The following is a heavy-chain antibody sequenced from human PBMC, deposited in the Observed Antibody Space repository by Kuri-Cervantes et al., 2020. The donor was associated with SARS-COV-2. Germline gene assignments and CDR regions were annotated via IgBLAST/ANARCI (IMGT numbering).Heavy chain of an antibody. CDR2: ISYDGSNK. CDR3: TRNVLWLGELGDAFDV. V-gene: IGHV3-30-3*01. CDR1: GFTFSSYA. D-gene: IGHD3-10*01. J-gene: IGHJ3*01. Sequence: GGSLRLSCAASGFTFSSYAMHWVRQAPGKGLEWVAVISYDGSNKYYADFVRGRFTILRNNAKNTLYLQMNSLEVEDTAVYYCTRNVLWLGELGDAFDVWGQGTLVTVSS.